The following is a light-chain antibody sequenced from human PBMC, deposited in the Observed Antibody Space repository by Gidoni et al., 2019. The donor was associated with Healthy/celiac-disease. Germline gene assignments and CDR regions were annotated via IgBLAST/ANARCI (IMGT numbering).Light chain of an antibody. J-gene: IGKJ4*01. V-gene: IGKV3-20*01. CDR2: GAS. Sequence: ESVLTQSPGTLSLSPGERATLSCRASQSVSSSYLAWYQQKPGQAPRLLIYGASSRATGIPDRFSGSGSGTDFTLTISRLEPEDFAVYYCQQYGSSPLTFXGXTKVEIK. CDR3: QQYGSSPLT. CDR1: QSVSSSY.